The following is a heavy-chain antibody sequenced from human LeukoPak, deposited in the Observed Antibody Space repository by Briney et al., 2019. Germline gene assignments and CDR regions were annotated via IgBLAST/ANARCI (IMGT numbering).Heavy chain of an antibody. J-gene: IGHJ4*02. CDR2: IYYRGST. Sequence: PSETLSLTCTVSGGSISSYYWSWIRQPPGKGLEWIGYIYYRGSTNYNPSLKSRVTISVDTSKNQFSLKLSSVTAADTAVYYCARATGYDGGYFDYWGQGTLVTVSS. V-gene: IGHV4-59*01. CDR3: ARATGYDGGYFDY. CDR1: GGSISSYY. D-gene: IGHD5-12*01.